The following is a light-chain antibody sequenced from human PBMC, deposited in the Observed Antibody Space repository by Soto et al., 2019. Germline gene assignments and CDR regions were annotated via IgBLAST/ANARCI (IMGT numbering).Light chain of an antibody. CDR3: QQSYSTPP. J-gene: IGKJ2*01. CDR1: QSISSY. V-gene: IGKV1-39*01. CDR2: AAS. Sequence: DIQMTQSPSSLSASVGDRVTITCRASQSISSYLNWYQQKPGKAPKLLIYAASSLQSGVPSRFSSSGSGTDFTLTIISLQPEDFATYYCQQSYSTPPFGQGTKLEIK.